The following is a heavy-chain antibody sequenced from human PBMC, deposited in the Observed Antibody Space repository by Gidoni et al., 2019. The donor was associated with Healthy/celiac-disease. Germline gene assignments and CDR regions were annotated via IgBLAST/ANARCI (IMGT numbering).Heavy chain of an antibody. J-gene: IGHJ4*02. V-gene: IGHV1-69*01. CDR1: GGPFSSYA. Sequence: QVQLVQSGAEVKKPGSSVKVSCKASGGPFSSYAISWVRQAPGQGLEWMGGIIPIFGTANYAQKSQGRVTITADESTSTAYMELSSLRSEDTAVYYCARAPEGYGGNSQIYYWGQGTLVTVSS. D-gene: IGHD2-21*02. CDR2: IIPIFGTA. CDR3: ARAPEGYGGNSQIYY.